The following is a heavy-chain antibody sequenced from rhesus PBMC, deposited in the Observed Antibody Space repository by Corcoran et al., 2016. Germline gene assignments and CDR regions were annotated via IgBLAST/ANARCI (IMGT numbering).Heavy chain of an antibody. CDR2: MNPSKGNT. CDR3: TRDGLDY. V-gene: IGHV1S9*01. CDR1: GYTFTSYY. Sequence: QVQLVQSGAEVTKPGASVKLSCKASGYTFTSYYLNWVRQAPGQVLEWRGWMNPSKGNTGYAQKFQGRVTMTRDTSTSTAYMELSSLRSEDTAVYYCTRDGLDYWGQGVLVTVSS. D-gene: IGHD3-22*01. J-gene: IGHJ4*01.